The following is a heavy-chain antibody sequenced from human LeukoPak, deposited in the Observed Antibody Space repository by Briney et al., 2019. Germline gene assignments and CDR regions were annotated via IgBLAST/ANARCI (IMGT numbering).Heavy chain of an antibody. CDR1: GFTFSNAW. V-gene: IGHV3-15*01. CDR2: IKSKTDGGTT. J-gene: IGHJ4*02. Sequence: PGGSLRLSCAASGFTFSNAWMSWVRQAPGKGLEWVGRIKSKTDGGTTDYAAPVKGRFTISRDDSKNTLYLQMNSLKTEDTAVYYCTTYYYGSGSYHDFDYWGQGTLVTVSS. CDR3: TTYYYGSGSYHDFDY. D-gene: IGHD3-10*01.